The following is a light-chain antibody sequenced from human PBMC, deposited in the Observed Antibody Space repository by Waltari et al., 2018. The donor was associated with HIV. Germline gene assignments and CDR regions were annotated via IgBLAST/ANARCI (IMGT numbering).Light chain of an antibody. V-gene: IGLV1-51*01. CDR3: GTWDSSLRALV. CDR2: DNN. J-gene: IGLJ2*01. CDR1: SSNIGNHY. Sequence: QSVLTQPPSVPAAPGQKVSISCSGSSSNIGNHYVSWYQQFPGTAPKLLIYDNNQRPVGFPDRFTRSMSGTSATLGVTGLQTGDEADYYCGTWDSSLRALVFGGGTKLTVL.